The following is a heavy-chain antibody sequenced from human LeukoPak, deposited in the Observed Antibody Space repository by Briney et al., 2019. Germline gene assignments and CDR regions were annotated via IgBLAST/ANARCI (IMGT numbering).Heavy chain of an antibody. D-gene: IGHD3-22*01. CDR3: ARHGYYDSSGYYPAGYFDY. CDR1: GGSISSSSYY. V-gene: IGHV4-39*01. J-gene: IGHJ4*02. CDR2: IYYSGST. Sequence: SETLSLTCTVSGGSISSSSYYWGWIRQPPGKGLEWIGSIYYSGSTYYNPSLKSRVTISVDTSKNQFSLKLSSVTAADTAAYYCARHGYYDSSGYYPAGYFDYWGQGTLVTVSS.